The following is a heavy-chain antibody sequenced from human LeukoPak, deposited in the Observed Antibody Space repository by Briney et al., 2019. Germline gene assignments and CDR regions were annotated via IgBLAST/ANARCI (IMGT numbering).Heavy chain of an antibody. V-gene: IGHV4-59*01. CDR3: ARDNWNYGSSMDV. J-gene: IGHJ6*02. CDR1: GGSISSYY. CDR2: IYYSGST. D-gene: IGHD1-7*01. Sequence: SETLSLTCTVSGGSISSYYWSWIRQPPGKGLEWIGYIYYSGSTNYNPFLKSRVTISVDTSKNQFSLKLSSVTAADTAVYYCARDNWNYGSSMDVWGQGTTVTVSS.